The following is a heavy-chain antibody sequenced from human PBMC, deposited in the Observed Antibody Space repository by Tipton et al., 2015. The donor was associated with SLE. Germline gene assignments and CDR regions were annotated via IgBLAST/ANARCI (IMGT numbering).Heavy chain of an antibody. J-gene: IGHJ5*02. CDR1: GGSISGSIYY. CDR3: ARHDTNYGRNWFDP. Sequence: TLSLTCTVSGGSISGSIYYLDWIRQPPGKGPGWIGRITNNGKTYYIPSLQSRVTMSVDTSKNHFSLKLSSVTAADTAVYYCARHDTNYGRNWFDPWGQGTLVTVSS. D-gene: IGHD2-8*01. V-gene: IGHV4-39*01. CDR2: ITNNGKT.